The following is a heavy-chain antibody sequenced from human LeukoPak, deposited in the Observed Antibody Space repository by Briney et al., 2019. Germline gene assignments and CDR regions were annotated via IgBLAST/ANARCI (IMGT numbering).Heavy chain of an antibody. J-gene: IGHJ4*02. Sequence: PSETLSLTCAVYGGSFNGYYWSWIRQPPGKGLEWIGEGDHSGSTNYNPSLKSRVTISVDTSKNQFSLKLSSVTAADTAVYYCARGPIEVAGTTDYWGQGTLVTVSS. CDR1: GGSFNGYY. D-gene: IGHD6-19*01. V-gene: IGHV4-34*01. CDR3: ARGPIEVAGTTDY. CDR2: GDHSGST.